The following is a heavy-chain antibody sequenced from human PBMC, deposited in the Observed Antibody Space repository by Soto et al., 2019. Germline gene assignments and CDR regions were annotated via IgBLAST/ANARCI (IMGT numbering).Heavy chain of an antibody. J-gene: IGHJ5*01. D-gene: IGHD1-1*01. Sequence: EVPLVESGGALVQPGGSLSLSCEVSGFTLSAFNMNWVRQAAGKGLEWVSYISSTGDTKSYRDSVKGQFTNSRDNAKNSLYLHMNTLRGDDTAICYCVTVGGTTSCDSWGQGTLVTVSS. CDR1: GFTLSAFN. V-gene: IGHV3-48*03. CDR3: VTVGGTTSCDS. CDR2: ISSTGDTK.